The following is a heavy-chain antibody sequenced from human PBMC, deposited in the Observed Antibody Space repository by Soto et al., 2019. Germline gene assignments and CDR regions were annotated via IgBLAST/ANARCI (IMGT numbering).Heavy chain of an antibody. J-gene: IGHJ4*02. Sequence: GASVKVSCKASGYTFSSFGISWVRQAPGQGLEWMGWISGYNGDTDIAQKVQGRITMTTDTSTSTAYMELRSLRSDDTAVYYCARDKMIYTFGSGTFDYWGQGTVATVSS. D-gene: IGHD3-10*01. CDR2: ISGYNGDT. V-gene: IGHV1-18*04. CDR1: GYTFSSFG. CDR3: ARDKMIYTFGSGTFDY.